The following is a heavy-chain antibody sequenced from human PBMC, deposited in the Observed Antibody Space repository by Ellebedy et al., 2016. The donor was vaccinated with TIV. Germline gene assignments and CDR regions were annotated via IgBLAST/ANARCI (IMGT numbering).Heavy chain of an antibody. V-gene: IGHV3-30-3*01. D-gene: IGHD2-2*01. Sequence: PGGSLRLSCEASGFPFRNYAMHWVRQSPRKGLEWVAIVSFDIDKKFYTDSVKGRFTISSDNSKNTHYLDMNSLGVDDTAVYYCARDLTQYASGAGLSDSWGQGTLITVSS. CDR2: VSFDIDKK. J-gene: IGHJ4*02. CDR3: ARDLTQYASGAGLSDS. CDR1: GFPFRNYA.